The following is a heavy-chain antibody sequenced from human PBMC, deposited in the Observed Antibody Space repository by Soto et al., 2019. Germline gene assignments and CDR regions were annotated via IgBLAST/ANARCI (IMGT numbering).Heavy chain of an antibody. CDR2: INPNSGGT. CDR3: ARGRVGSSSSPRRFDY. V-gene: IGHV1-2*04. D-gene: IGHD6-6*01. Sequence: QVQLVQSGAEVKKPGASVKVSCKASGYTFTGYYMHWVRQAPGQGLEWMGWINPNSGGTNYAQKFQGWVTMTRDTSISTAYMELSRLRSDDTAVYYCARGRVGSSSSPRRFDYWGQGTLVTVSS. CDR1: GYTFTGYY. J-gene: IGHJ4*02.